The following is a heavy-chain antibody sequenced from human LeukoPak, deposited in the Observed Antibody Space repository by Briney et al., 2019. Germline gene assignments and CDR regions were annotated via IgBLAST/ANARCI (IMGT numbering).Heavy chain of an antibody. V-gene: IGHV4-59*08. D-gene: IGHD2-2*01. CDR2: INYSGST. J-gene: IGHJ4*02. Sequence: SETLSLACTVSAGAITSQYWSWIRQSPGKGLEFIGYINYSGSTSYNPSLKSRVAISVDTSKNQFSLKLSSVTAADTAMYFCARLSTDNVVLPGAMAYYFDCWGQGTLVTVSS. CDR1: AGAITSQY. CDR3: ARLSTDNVVLPGAMAYYFDC.